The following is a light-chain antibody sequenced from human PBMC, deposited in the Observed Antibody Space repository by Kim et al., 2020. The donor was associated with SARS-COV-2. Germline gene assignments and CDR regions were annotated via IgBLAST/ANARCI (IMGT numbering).Light chain of an antibody. Sequence: EIVLTQSPGTLSLSPVERATLSCRASQSVSSSYLAWYQQKPGQAPRLLIYGASSRATGIPDRFSGSGSGTDFTLTISRLEPEDFAVYYCQQYGSSPRAMYTFGQGTKLEI. CDR2: GAS. J-gene: IGKJ2*01. CDR1: QSVSSSY. V-gene: IGKV3-20*01. CDR3: QQYGSSPRAMYT.